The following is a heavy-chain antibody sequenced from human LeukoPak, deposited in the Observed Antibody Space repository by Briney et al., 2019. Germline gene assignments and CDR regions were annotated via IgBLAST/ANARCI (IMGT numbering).Heavy chain of an antibody. D-gene: IGHD1-26*01. CDR1: GASISTYY. J-gene: IGHJ6*04. V-gene: IGHV4-4*07. CDR2: IHASGST. Sequence: SETLSLTCTVSGASISTYYWSWFRQPAGKGLEWIGRIHASGSTYYNPSLKSRVSMSIDMSKNQFSLRLNSVTAADTAVFYCARDIGSRIWGKGTTVIVSS. CDR3: ARDIGSRI.